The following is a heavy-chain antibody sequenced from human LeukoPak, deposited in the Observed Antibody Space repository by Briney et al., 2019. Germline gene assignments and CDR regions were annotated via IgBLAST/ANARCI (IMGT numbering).Heavy chain of an antibody. Sequence: ASVKVSCNVSGYTLTELSMHWVRQAPGKGLEWMGGFDPEDGETIYAQKFQGRVTMTEDTSTDTAYMELSSLRSEDTAVYYCATTSMIRGIYYFYMDVWGKGTTVTVSS. CDR2: FDPEDGET. CDR1: GYTLTELS. CDR3: ATTSMIRGIYYFYMDV. J-gene: IGHJ6*03. D-gene: IGHD3-10*01. V-gene: IGHV1-24*01.